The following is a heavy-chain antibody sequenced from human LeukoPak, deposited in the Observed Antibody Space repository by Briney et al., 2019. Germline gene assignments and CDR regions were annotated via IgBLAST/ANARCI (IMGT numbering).Heavy chain of an antibody. CDR2: IYPDDSDT. D-gene: IGHD6-13*01. Sequence: GESLKISCKVSGYRFTNYWIGWVRQMPGKGLEWMGIIYPDDSDTRYSPSFQGQVTISADKSISTAYLQWSSLKASDTAIYYCAKQGQLAYFDYWGQGTLVTVSS. CDR1: GYRFTNYW. V-gene: IGHV5-51*01. CDR3: AKQGQLAYFDY. J-gene: IGHJ4*02.